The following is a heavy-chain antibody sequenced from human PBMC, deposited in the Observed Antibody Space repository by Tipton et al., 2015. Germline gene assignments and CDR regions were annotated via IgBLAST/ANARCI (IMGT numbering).Heavy chain of an antibody. CDR1: SDSISKYY. Sequence: TLSLTCSVSSDSISKYYWSWIRQPPGKELEWIGYIQYSGSTNYNPSLKSRVTISVDTSKTQFSLKMSSVTAADTAVYYRATPVDGYSRIPWGQGTRVTVSS. CDR3: ATPVDGYSRIP. V-gene: IGHV4-59*01. CDR2: IQYSGST. J-gene: IGHJ5*02. D-gene: IGHD5-24*01.